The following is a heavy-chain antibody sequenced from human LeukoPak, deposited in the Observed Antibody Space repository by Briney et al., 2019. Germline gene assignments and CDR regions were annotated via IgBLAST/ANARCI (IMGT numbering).Heavy chain of an antibody. CDR2: ISGSGTTI. V-gene: IGHV3-48*03. CDR1: GFTFSSYE. J-gene: IGHJ4*02. D-gene: IGHD4-17*01. CDR3: ARDRSTVTTWIDY. Sequence: GGSLRLSCAASGFTFSSYEMHWVRQAPGKGLEWVSYISGSGTTIYYADSVKGRFTISRDNAKNSLFLQMNSLRDEERAVYYCARDRSTVTTWIDYWGQGTLVTVSS.